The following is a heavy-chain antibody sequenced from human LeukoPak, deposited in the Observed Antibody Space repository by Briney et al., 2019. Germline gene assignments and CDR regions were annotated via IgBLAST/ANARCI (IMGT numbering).Heavy chain of an antibody. Sequence: SETLSLTCAVYGGSFRAYYWSWIRQPPGKGLEWIGEINHSGGTNYNPSLGSRITISVDTSKNQFSLHLSSVTAADTAVYYCARGRITFAQDFARESDALDIWGQGTMVTVSS. CDR2: INHSGGT. D-gene: IGHD2-21*01. J-gene: IGHJ3*02. CDR3: ARGRITFAQDFARESDALDI. CDR1: GGSFRAYY. V-gene: IGHV4-34*01.